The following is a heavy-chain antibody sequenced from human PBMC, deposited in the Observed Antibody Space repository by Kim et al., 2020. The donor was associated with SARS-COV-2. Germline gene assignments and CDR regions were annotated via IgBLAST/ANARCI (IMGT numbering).Heavy chain of an antibody. CDR2: INPNSGGT. J-gene: IGHJ6*01. Sequence: ASVKVSCKASGYTFTGQYIHWVRQAPGQGLEWLGWINPNSGGTNYAQNFQGRVSMTRDTSISTAYMDLSSLRPDDTAVYYCARDYRSGVGVDVWGQGT. V-gene: IGHV1-2*02. CDR3: ARDYRSGVGVDV. D-gene: IGHD3-10*01. CDR1: GYTFTGQY.